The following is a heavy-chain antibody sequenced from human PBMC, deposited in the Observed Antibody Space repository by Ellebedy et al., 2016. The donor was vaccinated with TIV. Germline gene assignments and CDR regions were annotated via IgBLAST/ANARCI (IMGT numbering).Heavy chain of an antibody. CDR2: LIPVFGTP. CDR1: GRTFTNYA. CDR3: ARGTGGYYGSGWFDP. Sequence: SVKVSCXASGRTFTNYAINWVRQAPGQGFEWIGGLIPVFGTPNYAQKFQGRVTITADESTTTAYMELSGLTSEDTAVYYCARGTGGYYGSGWFDPWGQGTLVTVSS. V-gene: IGHV1-69*13. D-gene: IGHD3-10*01. J-gene: IGHJ5*02.